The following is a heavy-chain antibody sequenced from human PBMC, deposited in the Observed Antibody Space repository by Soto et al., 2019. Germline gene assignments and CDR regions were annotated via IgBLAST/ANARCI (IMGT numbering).Heavy chain of an antibody. D-gene: IGHD6-19*01. J-gene: IGHJ4*02. CDR2: ISYDGSNK. CDR3: AKDKLAVAVAAPFDY. CDR1: GGSISSGG. Sequence: LSLTCTVSGGSISSGGYYWSWVRQAPGKGLEWVAVISYDGSNKYYADSVKGRFTISRDNSKNTLYLQMNSLRAEDTAVYYCAKDKLAVAVAAPFDYWGQGTLVTVSS. V-gene: IGHV3-30*18.